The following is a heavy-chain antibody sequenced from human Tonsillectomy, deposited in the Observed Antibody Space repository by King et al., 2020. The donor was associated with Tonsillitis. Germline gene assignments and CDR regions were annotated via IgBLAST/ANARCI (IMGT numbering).Heavy chain of an antibody. CDR1: GFTFSNFG. D-gene: IGHD2-2*01. Sequence: VQLVESGGGVVQPGRSLRLSCAASGFTFSNFGMHWVRQAPDKGLEWVAAMSYDGGKKYYTDSVRGRFTISGDNSKNTRYLQMNSLRPEDTAVYYCAKDHTACTSTSCFSGYYGMDVWGQGTTVTVSS. CDR2: MSYDGGKK. J-gene: IGHJ6*02. V-gene: IGHV3-30*18. CDR3: AKDHTACTSTSCFSGYYGMDV.